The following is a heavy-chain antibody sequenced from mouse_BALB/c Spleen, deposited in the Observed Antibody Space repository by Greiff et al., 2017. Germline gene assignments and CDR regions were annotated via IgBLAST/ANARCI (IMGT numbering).Heavy chain of an antibody. CDR2: INPNNGGT. Sequence: EVQLQQSGPELVKPGASVKIPCKASGYTFTDYNMDWVKQSHGKSLEWIGDINPNNGGTIYNQKFKGKATLTVDKSSSTAYMELRSLTSEDTAVYYCARSLLLRTFAYWGQGTLVTVSA. D-gene: IGHD1-1*01. CDR1: GYTFTDYN. CDR3: ARSLLLRTFAY. J-gene: IGHJ3*01. V-gene: IGHV1-18*01.